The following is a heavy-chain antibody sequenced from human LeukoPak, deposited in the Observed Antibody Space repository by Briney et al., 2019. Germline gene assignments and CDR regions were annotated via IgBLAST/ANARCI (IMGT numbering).Heavy chain of an antibody. Sequence: SVKVSCKASGGTFSSYAISWVRQAPGQGLEWMGGIIPIFGTANYAQKFQGRVTITADESTSTAYMELSSLRSEDTAVYYCAREPRYCSGGSCYIDYWGQGTLVTVSS. V-gene: IGHV1-69*13. CDR1: GGTFSSYA. D-gene: IGHD2-15*01. CDR3: AREPRYCSGGSCYIDY. J-gene: IGHJ4*02. CDR2: IIPIFGTA.